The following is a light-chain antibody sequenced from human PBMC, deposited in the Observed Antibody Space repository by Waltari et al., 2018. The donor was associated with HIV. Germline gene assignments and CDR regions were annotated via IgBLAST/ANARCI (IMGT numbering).Light chain of an antibody. J-gene: IGKJ2*01. CDR3: MQALQTPRT. CDR1: QSLLLSNGYNY. CDR2: LGS. Sequence: TVMTQSLLSLTVPPGEPASTPCRSSQSLLLSNGYNYLDWYLQKPGQSPQLLIYLGSNRASGVPDRFSGSGSGTDFTLKISRVEAEDVGVYYCMQALQTPRTFGQGTKLEIK. V-gene: IGKV2-28*01.